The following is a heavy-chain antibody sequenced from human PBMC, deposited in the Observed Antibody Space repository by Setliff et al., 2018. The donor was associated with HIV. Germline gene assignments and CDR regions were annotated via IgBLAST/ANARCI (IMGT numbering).Heavy chain of an antibody. CDR1: GNSFDNHW. Sequence: PGESLKISCRAFGNSFDNHWIAWVRLMPGKGPEWVGFIYTGDSGTKYSPAFEGRVTISADKSIKTVYLQWTRLQPSDTAMYYCARHRVAMSMLVVQDPGPFDNWGQGTMVTVSS. CDR3: ARHRVAMSMLVVQDPGPFDN. D-gene: IGHD3-10*02. CDR2: IYTGDSGT. V-gene: IGHV5-51*01. J-gene: IGHJ3*02.